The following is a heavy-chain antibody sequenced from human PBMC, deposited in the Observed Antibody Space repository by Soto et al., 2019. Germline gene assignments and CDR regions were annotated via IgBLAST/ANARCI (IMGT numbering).Heavy chain of an antibody. CDR1: GGSISSGGYS. J-gene: IGHJ6*02. CDR3: ARLLGYCISTSCFSLSYYYYGMDV. Sequence: PSETLSLTCAVSGGSISSGGYSWSWIRQHPGKGLEWIGYIYYSGSTYYNPSLKSRVTISVDTSKNQFSLKLSSVTAADTAVYYCARLLGYCISTSCFSLSYYYYGMDVWGQGTTVTVSS. CDR2: IYYSGST. D-gene: IGHD2-2*01. V-gene: IGHV4-31*11.